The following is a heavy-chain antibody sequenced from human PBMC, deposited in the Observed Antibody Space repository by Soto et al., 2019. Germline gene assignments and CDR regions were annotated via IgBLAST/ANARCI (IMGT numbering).Heavy chain of an antibody. CDR3: ARSQGSSTSLEIYYYYYYGMDV. CDR1: GGTFSSYA. Sequence: QAQLVQSGAEVKKPGSSVKVSCKASGGTFSSYAISWVRQAPGQGLEWMGGITPISDTTNYAQKFQGRVTITADESTSTAYMELSSLRSEDTAVYYCARSQGSSTSLEIYYYYYYGMDVWGQGTTVTVSS. CDR2: ITPISDTT. V-gene: IGHV1-69*01. J-gene: IGHJ6*02. D-gene: IGHD2-2*01.